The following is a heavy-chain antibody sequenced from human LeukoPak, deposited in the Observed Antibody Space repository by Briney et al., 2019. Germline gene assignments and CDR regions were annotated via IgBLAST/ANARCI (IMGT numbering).Heavy chain of an antibody. CDR1: GYTFTSYG. D-gene: IGHD3-3*01. CDR3: AATHSTYYDFWSGRWDY. CDR2: INPNSGGT. Sequence: ASVKVSCKASGYTFTSYGISWVRQAPGQGLEWMGWINPNSGGTNYAQKFQGRVTMTRNTSISTAYMELSRLRSDDTAVYYCAATHSTYYDFWSGRWDYWGQGTLVTVSS. V-gene: IGHV1-2*02. J-gene: IGHJ4*02.